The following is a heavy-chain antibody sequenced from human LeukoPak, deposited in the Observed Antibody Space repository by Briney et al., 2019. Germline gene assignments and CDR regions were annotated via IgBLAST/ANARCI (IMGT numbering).Heavy chain of an antibody. Sequence: PGGSLRLSCAASGFTFSNAWMNWVRQAPGKGLEWVGRIKSKTDGGTTDYAAPVKGRFTISRDDSKNTLYLQMNSPKTEDTAVYYCTTRAYSGSYYAIDYWGQGTLVTVSS. CDR1: GFTFSNAW. D-gene: IGHD1-26*01. CDR2: IKSKTDGGTT. V-gene: IGHV3-15*07. J-gene: IGHJ4*02. CDR3: TTRAYSGSYYAIDY.